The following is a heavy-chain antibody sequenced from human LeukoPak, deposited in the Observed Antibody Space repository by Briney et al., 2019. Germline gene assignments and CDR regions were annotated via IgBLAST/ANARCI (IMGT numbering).Heavy chain of an antibody. CDR1: GGSIRSYY. CDR3: ARFYRKTYKWNDQPDY. D-gene: IGHD1-20*01. J-gene: IGHJ4*02. Sequence: SETLSLTCIVSGGSIRSYYWGWIRQPPGKGLEWIGSFYYSGSTYYNPSLKSRVTISLDMSKSQFSLKLSSVTAADTAVYYCARFYRKTYKWNDQPDYWGQGTLVTVSS. V-gene: IGHV4-39*07. CDR2: FYYSGST.